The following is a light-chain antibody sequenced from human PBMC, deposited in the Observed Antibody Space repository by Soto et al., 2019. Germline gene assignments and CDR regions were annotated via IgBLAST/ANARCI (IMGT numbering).Light chain of an antibody. CDR2: RNN. Sequence: QSVLTQPPSASGTPGQRVTISCSGSSSNIGSNYVYCYQQLPGTAPKLLIYRNNQRPSGVPDRFSGSKSGTSASLAISGLRSEDEADYYCAAWEDSLSGRVVFGGGTKLTVL. CDR1: SSNIGSNY. V-gene: IGLV1-47*01. J-gene: IGLJ2*01. CDR3: AAWEDSLSGRVV.